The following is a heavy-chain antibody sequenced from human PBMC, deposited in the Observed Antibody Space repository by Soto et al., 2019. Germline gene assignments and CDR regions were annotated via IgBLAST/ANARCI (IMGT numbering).Heavy chain of an antibody. CDR2: ISSSSSYR. D-gene: IGHD1-26*01. Sequence: PGGSLRLSCAASGFTFSSYSMNWVRQAPGKGLEWVSSISSSSSYRYYADSVKGRFTISRDNAKTSLYLQMNSLRAEDTAVYYCASGAFDYWGQGTLVTVSS. CDR3: ASGAFDY. J-gene: IGHJ4*02. V-gene: IGHV3-21*01. CDR1: GFTFSSYS.